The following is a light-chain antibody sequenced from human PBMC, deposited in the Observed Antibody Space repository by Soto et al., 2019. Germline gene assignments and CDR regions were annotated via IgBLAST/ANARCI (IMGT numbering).Light chain of an antibody. J-gene: IGKJ2*01. CDR3: QQSYSTPRT. CDR2: GAS. V-gene: IGKV1-39*01. CDR1: QSIGSD. Sequence: DIQMTQSPSTLSTSVGDRVTITCRASQSIGSDLNWYQQRPGEAPKLLIFGASTLHGGVPSRFSGSGAGTDFTLSISGLQPDDFATYYCQQSYSTPRTFGQGTKLEIK.